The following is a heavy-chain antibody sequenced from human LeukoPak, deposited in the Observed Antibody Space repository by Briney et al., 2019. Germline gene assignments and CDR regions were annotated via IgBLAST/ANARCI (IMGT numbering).Heavy chain of an antibody. V-gene: IGHV4-59*01. CDR2: IYYTGST. D-gene: IGHD2-2*01. CDR3: ARVYQSAEYYFDY. CDR1: GGSIDSYY. J-gene: IGHJ4*02. Sequence: SETLSLTCTVSGGSIDSYYRSSIRQPPGKGLEWIGYIYYTGSTEYHPSLKSRVTISLDTSKNQFSLNLTSVTAADTAVYYCARVYQSAEYYFDYWGEGNLVSVSS.